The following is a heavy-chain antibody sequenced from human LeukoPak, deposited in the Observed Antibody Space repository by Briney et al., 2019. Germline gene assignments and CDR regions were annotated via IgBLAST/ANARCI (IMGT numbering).Heavy chain of an antibody. CDR1: GYTLTELS. J-gene: IGHJ4*02. D-gene: IGHD3-22*01. Sequence: ASVKVSCKVSGYTLTELSMHWVRQAPGKGLEWMGGFDPEDGETIYAQKFQGRVTMTEDTSTDTAYMELSSLRSEDTAVYYCARDLGGYYPNGHYFDYWGQGTLVTVSS. CDR3: ARDLGGYYPNGHYFDY. V-gene: IGHV1-24*01. CDR2: FDPEDGET.